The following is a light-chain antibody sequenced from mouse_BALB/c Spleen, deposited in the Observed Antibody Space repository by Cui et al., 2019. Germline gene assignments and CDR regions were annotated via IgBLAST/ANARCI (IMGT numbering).Light chain of an antibody. V-gene: IGKV8-27*01. J-gene: IGKJ5*01. Sequence: NIIMTVSLSSLALSAGDNLTMSCKSSQSVLYSSNKKNYVCWYQQKPQQSKNLLNYCAYTSDSGLPDRFTGSGGGKDFTLIISSVPAEDLAVYYCHQYHSSRTFGAGTKLEMK. CDR2: CAY. CDR1: QSVLYSSNKKNY. CDR3: HQYHSSRT.